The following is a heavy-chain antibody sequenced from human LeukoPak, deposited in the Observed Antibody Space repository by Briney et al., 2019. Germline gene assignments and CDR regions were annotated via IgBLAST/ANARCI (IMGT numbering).Heavy chain of an antibody. CDR3: AKVGPPITMIVVVIDY. CDR2: IRYDGSNK. J-gene: IGHJ4*02. CDR1: GFTFSSYG. D-gene: IGHD3-22*01. V-gene: IGHV3-30*02. Sequence: PGGSLRLSCAASGFTFSSYGMHWVRQAPGKGLEWVAFIRYDGSNKYYADSVKGRFTISRDNSKNTLYLQMNSLRAEDTAVYYCAKVGPPITMIVVVIDYWGQGTLVTVSS.